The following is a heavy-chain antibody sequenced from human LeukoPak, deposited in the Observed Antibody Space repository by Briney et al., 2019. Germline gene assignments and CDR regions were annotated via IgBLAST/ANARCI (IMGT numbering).Heavy chain of an antibody. Sequence: SETLSLTCAVYGGSFSGYYWSWIRQPPGKGLEWIGEINHSGSTNYNPSLKSRVTISVDTSKNQFSLKLSSVTAADTAVYYCALLPRIQLWTNYFDYWGQGTLVTVSS. CDR2: INHSGST. CDR1: GGSFSGYY. V-gene: IGHV4-34*01. J-gene: IGHJ4*02. D-gene: IGHD5-18*01. CDR3: ALLPRIQLWTNYFDY.